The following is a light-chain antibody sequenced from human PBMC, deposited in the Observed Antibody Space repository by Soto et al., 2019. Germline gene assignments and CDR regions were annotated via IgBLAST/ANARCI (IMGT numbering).Light chain of an antibody. CDR1: SSDVGGYNY. Sequence: QSVLTQPRSVSGCPGQSVTISCTGTSSDVGGYNYVSWYQQHPGKAPKLMIYDVSKRPSGVPDRFSGSKSGNTASLTISGLQAEDEADYYCCSYXGSYVFGTGXKVT. V-gene: IGLV2-11*01. J-gene: IGLJ1*01. CDR2: DVS. CDR3: CSYXGSYV.